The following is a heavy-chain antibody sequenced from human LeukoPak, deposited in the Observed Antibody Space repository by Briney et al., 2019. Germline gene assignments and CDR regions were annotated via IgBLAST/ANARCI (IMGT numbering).Heavy chain of an antibody. CDR3: ARETAAGKLGSYYYYYMDV. CDR1: GGSISSDNYY. CDR2: IYTSGDT. J-gene: IGHJ6*03. Sequence: PSETLSLTCTVSGGSISSDNYYWTWIRQPAGKGLEWIGRIYTSGDTNYNPSLKSRVTISVDTSRNQFSLRLRSVTAADTAAYYCARETAAGKLGSYYYYYMDVWGKGTTVTISS. D-gene: IGHD6-13*01. V-gene: IGHV4-61*02.